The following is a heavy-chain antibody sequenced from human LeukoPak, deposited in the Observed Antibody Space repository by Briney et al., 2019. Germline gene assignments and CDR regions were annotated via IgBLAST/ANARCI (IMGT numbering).Heavy chain of an antibody. J-gene: IGHJ3*02. D-gene: IGHD6-25*01. Sequence: GGSLRLSCEASGFTFSSYTMNWVRQAPGKGLEWVSSISSSSSYIYYADSVKGRFTISRDNAKNTLYLQMNSLRAEDTAVYYCARRSAAKDAFDIWGQGTKVTVSS. CDR1: GFTFSSYT. CDR2: ISSSSSYI. V-gene: IGHV3-21*01. CDR3: ARRSAAKDAFDI.